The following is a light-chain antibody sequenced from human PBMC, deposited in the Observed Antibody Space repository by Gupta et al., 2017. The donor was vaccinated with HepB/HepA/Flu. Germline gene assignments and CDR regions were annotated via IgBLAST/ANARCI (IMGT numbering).Light chain of an antibody. CDR3: QQDYSFPWT. CDR2: KAS. J-gene: IGKJ1*01. CDR1: QSISSW. V-gene: IGKV1-5*03. Sequence: DIQMTQSPSALSASVGDRVTITCRASQSISSWLAWYQQKPGKAPKLLISKASSLESGVPSRFSGSGSGTEFTLTISSLQPDDFANYYCQQDYSFPWTFGQGTKVEMK.